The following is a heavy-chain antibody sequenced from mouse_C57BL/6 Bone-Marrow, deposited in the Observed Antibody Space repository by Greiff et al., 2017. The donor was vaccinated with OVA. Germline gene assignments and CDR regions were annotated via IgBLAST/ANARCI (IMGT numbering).Heavy chain of an antibody. CDR1: GFTFSDYY. CDR3: ARRRGLRRSWFAY. Sequence: EVMLVESGGGLVQPGGSLKLSCAAYGFTFSDYYMYWVRQTPEKRLEWVAYISNGGGSTYYPDTVKGRFTISRDNAKNTLNLQMSRLKSEDTAMYYCARRRGLRRSWFAYWGQGTLVTVSA. CDR2: ISNGGGST. D-gene: IGHD2-4*01. V-gene: IGHV5-12*01. J-gene: IGHJ3*01.